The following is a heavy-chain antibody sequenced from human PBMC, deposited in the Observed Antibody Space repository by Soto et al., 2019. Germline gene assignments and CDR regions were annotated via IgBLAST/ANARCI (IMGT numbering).Heavy chain of an antibody. CDR3: ARESSSSHYSYGMDV. D-gene: IGHD6-6*01. CDR1: GFSFTCYA. J-gene: IGHJ6*02. Sequence: ASVKLSCTASGFSFTCYARHWVRKAPGQRPEWLGWINAGNGNTKYSQKFQGRVTIPRDTSASTAYRELSSLRSEDTAVYYCARESSSSHYSYGMDVWGQGSTVPVYS. V-gene: IGHV1-3*01. CDR2: INAGNGNT.